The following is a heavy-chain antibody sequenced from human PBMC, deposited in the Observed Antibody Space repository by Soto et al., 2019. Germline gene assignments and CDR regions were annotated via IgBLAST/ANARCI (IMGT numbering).Heavy chain of an antibody. Sequence: EVQLLESGGGLVQPGESLRLSCAASGFTFSSYAMSWVRQAPGKGLEWVSVISGSDDSTYYAASVKGRFTISRDTSKNTLYLQMNRLSAEDTAVYNCAKRSSSSTFDYWGQGTLVTVAS. CDR1: GFTFSSYA. CDR2: ISGSDDST. V-gene: IGHV3-23*01. D-gene: IGHD6-6*01. CDR3: AKRSSSSTFDY. J-gene: IGHJ4*02.